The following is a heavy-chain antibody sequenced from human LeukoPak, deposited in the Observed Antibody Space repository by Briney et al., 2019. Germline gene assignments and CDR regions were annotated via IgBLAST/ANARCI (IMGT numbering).Heavy chain of an antibody. CDR1: GGTFTSYA. CDR3: ATGRTDDFWSGYTSYFDY. J-gene: IGHJ4*02. D-gene: IGHD3-3*01. V-gene: IGHV1-69*06. CDR2: IIPIFGTA. Sequence: GASVKVSFKASGGTFTSYAISWVRRAPGQGLEWMGGIIPIFGTANYAQKFQGRVTITADTSTDTAYMELSSLRSEDTAVYYCATGRTDDFWSGYTSYFDYWGQGTLVTVSS.